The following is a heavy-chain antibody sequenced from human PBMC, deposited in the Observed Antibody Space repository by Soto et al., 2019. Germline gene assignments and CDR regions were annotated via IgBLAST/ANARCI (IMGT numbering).Heavy chain of an antibody. Sequence: DSLTISCTGVGYSFTSYWIGWVRQMPGKGLEWMGIIYPGDSDTRYSPSFQGQVTISADKSITTAYLQWSSLKASDTAMYYCARGYCTTTICDPWFDPWGQGTLVTVSS. CDR1: GYSFTSYW. CDR3: ARGYCTTTICDPWFDP. V-gene: IGHV5-51*01. D-gene: IGHD2-2*01. J-gene: IGHJ5*02. CDR2: IYPGDSDT.